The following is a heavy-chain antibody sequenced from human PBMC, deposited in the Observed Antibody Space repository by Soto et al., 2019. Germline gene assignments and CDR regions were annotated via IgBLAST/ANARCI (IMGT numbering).Heavy chain of an antibody. D-gene: IGHD2-21*01. Sequence: GASVKVSCKXFDYTFTSYGISWVRQAPGQGLEWMGWISAYNGNTNYAQKLQGRVTMTTDTSTSTAYMELRSLRSDDTAVYYCARDLRWGLGVNVGWFDPWGQGTLVTVSS. CDR3: ARDLRWGLGVNVGWFDP. J-gene: IGHJ5*02. CDR2: ISAYNGNT. V-gene: IGHV1-18*04. CDR1: DYTFTSYG.